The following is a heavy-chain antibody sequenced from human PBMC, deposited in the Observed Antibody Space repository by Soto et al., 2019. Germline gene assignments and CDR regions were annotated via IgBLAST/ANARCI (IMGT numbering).Heavy chain of an antibody. V-gene: IGHV4-39*01. J-gene: IGHJ6*02. CDR2: IYYSGST. CDR1: GGSISSSSYY. CDR3: ARRGKPRAVAGTRYYYYGMDV. D-gene: IGHD6-19*01. Sequence: SETLSLTCTVSGGSISSSSYYWGWIRQPPGKGLEWIGSIYYSGSTYYNPPLKSRVTISVDTSKNQFSLKLSSVTAADTAVYYCARRGKPRAVAGTRYYYYGMDVWGQGTTVT.